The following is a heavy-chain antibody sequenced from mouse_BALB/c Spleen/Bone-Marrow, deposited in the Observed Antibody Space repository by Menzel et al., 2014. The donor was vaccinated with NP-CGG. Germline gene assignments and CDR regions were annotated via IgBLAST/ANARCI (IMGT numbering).Heavy chain of an antibody. CDR3: ARDINYDIYWYFDV. CDR2: IRNKAKGYTS. V-gene: IGHV7-3*02. Sequence: EVQGVESGGGLVQPGGSLRLSCATSGFTFTDYYMSWVRQPPGKALEWLGFIRNKAKGYTSEYGASVKGRFTISRDNSQSIIYLQMNTLRAEDSATYYCARDINYDIYWYFDVWGAGTTVTVSS. CDR1: GFTFTDYY. J-gene: IGHJ1*01. D-gene: IGHD2-4*01.